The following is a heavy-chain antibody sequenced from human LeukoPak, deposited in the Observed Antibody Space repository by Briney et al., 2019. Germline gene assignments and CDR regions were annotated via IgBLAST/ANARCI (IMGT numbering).Heavy chain of an antibody. CDR1: GYTFTSYD. CDR2: MNPKTGNT. D-gene: IGHD3-10*01. Sequence: GASVKVSCKASGYTFTSYDINWVRQATGQGLEWMGWMNPKTGNTGNAQKFQGRVTTTRDTTISTAYMELISLRSEDTAFYYCARGLFWFGDLKRHWFDPWGQGTQVTVSS. V-gene: IGHV1-8*01. J-gene: IGHJ5*02. CDR3: ARGLFWFGDLKRHWFDP.